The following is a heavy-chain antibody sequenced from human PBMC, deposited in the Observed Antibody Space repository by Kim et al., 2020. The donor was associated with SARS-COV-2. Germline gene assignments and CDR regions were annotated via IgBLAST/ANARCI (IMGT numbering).Heavy chain of an antibody. Sequence: SETLSLTCSVSGGSISSTTYYWGWIRQPPGKGLEWIGSIYYSGTTSYNPSLKSRITISVDTSKNQFSLKLRSVTAADTAVYYCARHPYMIVVAVWGQGTLVTVSS. CDR1: GGSISSTTYY. V-gene: IGHV4-39*01. CDR3: ARHPYMIVVAV. J-gene: IGHJ4*02. CDR2: IYYSGTT. D-gene: IGHD3-22*01.